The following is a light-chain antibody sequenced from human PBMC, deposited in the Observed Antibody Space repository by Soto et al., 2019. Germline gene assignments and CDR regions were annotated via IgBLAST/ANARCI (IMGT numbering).Light chain of an antibody. CDR3: PQRSNWPPVT. V-gene: IGKV3-11*01. CDR2: DAS. J-gene: IGKJ1*01. Sequence: EIVLTQSPATLSLSPGERATLSCRASQSVSSYLAWYQQKPGQAPRLLIYDASNRATGIPARFSGSGSGTDFTLPISSLEPEDFAVYYCPQRSNWPPVTFGQGTKVDI. CDR1: QSVSSY.